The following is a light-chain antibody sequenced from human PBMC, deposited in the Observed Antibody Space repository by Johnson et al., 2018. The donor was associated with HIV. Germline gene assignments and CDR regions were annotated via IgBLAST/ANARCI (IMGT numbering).Light chain of an antibody. V-gene: IGLV1-51*01. CDR3: GTWDSSLSAVYV. J-gene: IGLJ1*01. Sequence: QSALTQPPSVSAAPGQKVTISCSGSSSNIGNNYVSWYQQLPGTAPKLLIYDNNKRPSGIPDRFSGSKSGTSATLGITGLQTGDEADYYCGTWDSSLSAVYVFGTGTTITVL. CDR1: SSNIGNNY. CDR2: DNN.